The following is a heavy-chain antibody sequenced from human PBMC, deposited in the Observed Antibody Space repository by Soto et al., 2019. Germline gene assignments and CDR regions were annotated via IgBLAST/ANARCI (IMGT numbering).Heavy chain of an antibody. CDR3: AGIYGDYVPRFDY. CDR2: INTGNGKT. Sequence: GAPVKASCKAFGYTFTALAMHWVRQAPGQRLEWMGWINTGNGKTKYSQRFQGRVTITRDTSASTAYMELSSLTSEDTAVYYCAGIYGDYVPRFDYWGQGTLVTVSS. V-gene: IGHV1-3*04. CDR1: GYTFTALA. J-gene: IGHJ4*02. D-gene: IGHD4-17*01.